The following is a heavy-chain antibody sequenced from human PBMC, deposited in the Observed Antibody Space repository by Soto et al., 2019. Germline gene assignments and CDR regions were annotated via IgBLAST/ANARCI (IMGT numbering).Heavy chain of an antibody. CDR1: GGSISSYY. J-gene: IGHJ4*02. V-gene: IGHV4-59*01. CDR3: ARDHGGYAFEY. Sequence: PSETLSLTCTVSGGSISSYYWIWIRQPPGKGLEWIGYIYYSGSTNYNPSLKSRVTISVDTSKNQFSLKLSSVTAADTAVYYCARDHGGYAFEYWGQGTLVTVSS. D-gene: IGHD5-12*01. CDR2: IYYSGST.